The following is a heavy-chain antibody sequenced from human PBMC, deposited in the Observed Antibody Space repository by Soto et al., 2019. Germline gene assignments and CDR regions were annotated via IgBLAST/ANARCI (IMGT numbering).Heavy chain of an antibody. CDR1: GYSFTSYW. V-gene: IGHV5-10-1*01. Sequence: GEALKISCKGSGYSFTSYWISWVRQMPGKGLEWMGRIDPSDSYTNYSPSFQGHVTISADKSISTAYLQWSSLKASDTAMYYCARRGITTGTIGYYYGMEVWGQGT. J-gene: IGHJ6*02. D-gene: IGHD1-1*01. CDR2: IDPSDSYT. CDR3: ARRGITTGTIGYYYGMEV.